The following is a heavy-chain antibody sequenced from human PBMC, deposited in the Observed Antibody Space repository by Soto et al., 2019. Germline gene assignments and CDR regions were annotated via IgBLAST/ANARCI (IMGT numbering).Heavy chain of an antibody. D-gene: IGHD1-26*01. CDR1: GFSLSVSGQG. V-gene: IGHV2-5*02. CDR3: AHFSGSFSLFFDY. CDR2: TYWDDAK. Sequence: SGPTLVHPTQTFRLTCTFSGFSLSVSGQGVGWIRQPPGKALEWLALTYWDDAKRYSPSLRSRLTITTDTYRKEVVMTMTNMDPADTATYYCAHFSGSFSLFFDYWGQGMLVTVSS. J-gene: IGHJ4*02.